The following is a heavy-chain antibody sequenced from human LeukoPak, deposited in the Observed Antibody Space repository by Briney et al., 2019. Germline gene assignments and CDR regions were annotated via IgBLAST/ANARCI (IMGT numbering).Heavy chain of an antibody. CDR1: GFSFSSYG. J-gene: IGHJ4*02. CDR2: IRYDGSKK. Sequence: GGSLRLSCAASGFSFSSYGIHWVRQAPGKGLEWVAFIRYDGSKKYYADSVKGRFTISRDNSKNTLYLQMSSQRAEDTAVYFCANLYGSNYYFDYWGQGTLVTVSS. D-gene: IGHD4-23*01. V-gene: IGHV3-30*02. CDR3: ANLYGSNYYFDY.